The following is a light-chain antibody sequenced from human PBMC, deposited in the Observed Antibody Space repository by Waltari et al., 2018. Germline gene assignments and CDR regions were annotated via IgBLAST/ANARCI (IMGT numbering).Light chain of an antibody. V-gene: IGKV3-11*01. CDR3: QQRNTWPRT. CDR1: QSVGTS. Sequence: EIFLTQSPATLSVSAGERAALSCSASQSVGTSLAWYQHRTGQAPRLLIYDASKRAAGIPARFSGSGSGTDFTLAIDTLEPEDFAVYYCQQRNTWPRTFGQGTKVEI. J-gene: IGKJ1*01. CDR2: DAS.